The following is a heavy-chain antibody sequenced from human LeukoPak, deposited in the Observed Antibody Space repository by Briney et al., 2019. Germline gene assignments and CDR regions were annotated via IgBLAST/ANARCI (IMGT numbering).Heavy chain of an antibody. Sequence: PGGALRLSCIASGFTLGGHDMHWVRQTTGDGLEWVAAVSAGHHAFYAGSVKGRFTVSREDAKHSLYLQINRLRAGDTAVYYCVREARGYHYTYFDYWGQGSLVTVSS. D-gene: IGHD5-18*01. V-gene: IGHV3-13*01. CDR3: VREARGYHYTYFDY. J-gene: IGHJ4*02. CDR1: GFTLGGHD. CDR2: VSAGHHA.